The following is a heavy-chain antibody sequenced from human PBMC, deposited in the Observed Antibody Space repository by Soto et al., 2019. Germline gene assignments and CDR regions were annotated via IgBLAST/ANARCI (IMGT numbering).Heavy chain of an antibody. CDR1: GFTFSSYA. J-gene: IGHJ4*02. CDR3: ARDLVVTAKDTWHYFDY. Sequence: PGGSLRLSCAASGFTFSSYAMHWVRQAPGKGLEWVAVISYDGSNKYYADSVKGRFTISRDNSKNTLYLQMNSLRAEDTAVYYCARDLVVTAKDTWHYFDYWGQGTLVTVSS. V-gene: IGHV3-30-3*01. D-gene: IGHD2-21*02. CDR2: ISYDGSNK.